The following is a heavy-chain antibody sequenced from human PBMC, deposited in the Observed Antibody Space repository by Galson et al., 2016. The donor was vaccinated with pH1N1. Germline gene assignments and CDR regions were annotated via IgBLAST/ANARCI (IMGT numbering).Heavy chain of an antibody. CDR3: ARVVEWELGHWFDP. D-gene: IGHD1-26*01. J-gene: IGHJ5*02. V-gene: IGHV1-18*01. Sequence: SVKVSCKASGATFSSYAINWVRQAPGQGLEWMGWISAYTGNTNYAQKLQGRVTMTTDTSTSTAFMELRSLRSDDTAVYYCARVVEWELGHWFDPWGQGTLVTVSS. CDR1: GATFSSYA. CDR2: ISAYTGNT.